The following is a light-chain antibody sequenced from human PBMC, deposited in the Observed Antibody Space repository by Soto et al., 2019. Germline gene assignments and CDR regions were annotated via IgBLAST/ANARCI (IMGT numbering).Light chain of an antibody. CDR2: GAS. CDR3: QQYKNYLT. Sequence: DIQMTQSPSTLSASVGDRVTFTCRASQSVSIWLAWYQQKPGKAPKLLISGASTLESGVPPRFSGSGSVTEFTLTIRSLHPHDFATYYCQQYKNYLTFGQGTKVEIK. CDR1: QSVSIW. J-gene: IGKJ1*01. V-gene: IGKV1-5*01.